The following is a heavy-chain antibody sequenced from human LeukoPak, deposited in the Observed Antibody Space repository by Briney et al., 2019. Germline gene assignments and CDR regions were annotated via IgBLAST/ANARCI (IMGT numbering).Heavy chain of an antibody. V-gene: IGHV1-2*02. CDR1: GYTFTGYY. D-gene: IGHD1-20*01. J-gene: IGHJ4*02. Sequence: ASVKVSCKASGYTFTGYYMHWVRQAPGQGLEWMGCINPNSGDTNYAQKFQGRVTMTRDTSISTAYMELSSLSSDDTAVYYCARDMDNWTDYWGQGTLVTVSS. CDR3: ARDMDNWTDY. CDR2: INPNSGDT.